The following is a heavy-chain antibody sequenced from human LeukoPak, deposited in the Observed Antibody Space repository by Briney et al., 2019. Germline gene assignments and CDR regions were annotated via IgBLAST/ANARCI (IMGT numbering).Heavy chain of an antibody. J-gene: IGHJ4*02. CDR3: ARVIVRRRDGYNFDY. CDR1: GYTFTGYY. V-gene: IGHV1-8*02. Sequence: ASVKVSCKASGYTFTGYYTHWVRQAPGQGLEWMGWMNPNSGNTGYAQKFQGRVTMTRNTSISTAYMELSSLRSEDTAVYYCARVIVRRRDGYNFDYWGQGTLVTASS. D-gene: IGHD5-24*01. CDR2: MNPNSGNT.